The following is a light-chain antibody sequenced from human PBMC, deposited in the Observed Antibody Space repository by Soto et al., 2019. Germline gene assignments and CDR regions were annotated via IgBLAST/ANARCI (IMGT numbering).Light chain of an antibody. J-gene: IGKJ5*01. V-gene: IGKV1-39*01. CDR3: HQSYSTPPIT. Sequence: DIQMTQSPSSLSASVGDRVTMTCRASETISTFLNWYQHKPGKAPKLLIYAASRLQSGVPSRFSGSGCGTDFTLTINGLQPEDFASYYCHQSYSTPPITFGRGTRLEI. CDR2: AAS. CDR1: ETISTF.